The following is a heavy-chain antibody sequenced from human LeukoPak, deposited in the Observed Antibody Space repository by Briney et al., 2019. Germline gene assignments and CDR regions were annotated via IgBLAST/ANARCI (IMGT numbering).Heavy chain of an antibody. J-gene: IGHJ5*02. V-gene: IGHV3-30*02. Sequence: GGALRLSWAASGFTFSTYGMHLVRQAPGKALGGVAFIRFDGSNKYYAASVKGRFTISRDNSKSTLYLQMNSLRPEDTAVYYCATDTHSGYYNPWGQGTLVTVSS. CDR3: ATDTHSGYYNP. CDR2: IRFDGSNK. CDR1: GFTFSTYG. D-gene: IGHD5-12*01.